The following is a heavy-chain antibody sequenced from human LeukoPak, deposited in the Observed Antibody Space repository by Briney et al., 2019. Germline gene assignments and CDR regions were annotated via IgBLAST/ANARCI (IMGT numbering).Heavy chain of an antibody. Sequence: AAVKVSRKASGYILTEYYVHWVRQAPGQGLEWMGFIIPDSGGTTYQHKFQGRVTMTRDTSISTFYMELSSLRHDDTAVYYCSTEDKYCTGANCGVFWGQGTPVTVSS. J-gene: IGHJ4*02. V-gene: IGHV1-2*02. CDR1: GYILTEYY. CDR2: IIPDSGGT. CDR3: STEDKYCTGANCGVF. D-gene: IGHD2-8*02.